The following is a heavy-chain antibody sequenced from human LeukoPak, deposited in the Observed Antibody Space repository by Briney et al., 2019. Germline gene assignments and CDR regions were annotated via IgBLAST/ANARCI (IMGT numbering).Heavy chain of an antibody. CDR2: ISYDGNNK. CDR3: ASCRGPCYSGQYYFDY. J-gene: IGHJ4*02. V-gene: IGHV3-30*04. Sequence: GGSLRLSCAASGFTFSSYTMHWVRQAPGEGLEWVAVISYDGNNKYYADSVKGRFTISRDNSKNTLYLQMNSLRAEDTAVYYCASCRGPCYSGQYYFDYWGQGTLVTVSS. D-gene: IGHD2-15*01. CDR1: GFTFSSYT.